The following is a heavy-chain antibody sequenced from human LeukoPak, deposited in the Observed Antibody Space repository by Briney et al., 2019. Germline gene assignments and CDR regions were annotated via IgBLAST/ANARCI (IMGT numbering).Heavy chain of an antibody. J-gene: IGHJ5*02. D-gene: IGHD6-6*01. CDR3: ARIAARLQNWFDP. CDR1: GGTFSSYA. CDR2: IIPIFGTA. V-gene: IGHV1-69*05. Sequence: GASVKVSCKASGGTFSSYAISWVRQAPGQGLEWMGGIIPIFGTANYAQKFQGRVTITTDESTSTAYMELSSLRSEDTAVYYCARIAARLQNWFDPWGQGTLVTVPS.